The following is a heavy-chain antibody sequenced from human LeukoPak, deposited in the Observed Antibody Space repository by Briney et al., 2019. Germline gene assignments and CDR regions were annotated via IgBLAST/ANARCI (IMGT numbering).Heavy chain of an antibody. V-gene: IGHV4-59*01. CDR2: IYYSGST. J-gene: IGHJ4*02. CDR1: GGSISSYY. Sequence: NPSETLSLTCTVSGGSISSYYWSWIRQPPGKGLEWIGYIYYSGSTNYNPSLKSRVTISVDTSKNQFSLKLSSVTAADTAVYYCARTAAGTPNYYFDYWGQGTLVTVSS. CDR3: ARTAAGTPNYYFDY. D-gene: IGHD6-13*01.